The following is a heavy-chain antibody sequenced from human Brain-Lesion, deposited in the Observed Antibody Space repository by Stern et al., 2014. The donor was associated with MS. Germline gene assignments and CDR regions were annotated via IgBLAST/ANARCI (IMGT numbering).Heavy chain of an antibody. D-gene: IGHD2-2*01. CDR3: ARGRVVPGFQYYAKDV. CDR1: GGSISSGGYY. Sequence: VQLVESGPGLVKPSQTLSLSCTVSGGSISSGGYYWSWIRQPAGKGLEWIGRIFNSGSTSYNPPLKSRVTISIDTSKTQFSLRLNPMTAADTAVYYCARGRVVPGFQYYAKDVWGQGTTVIVSS. J-gene: IGHJ6*02. V-gene: IGHV4-61*02. CDR2: IFNSGST.